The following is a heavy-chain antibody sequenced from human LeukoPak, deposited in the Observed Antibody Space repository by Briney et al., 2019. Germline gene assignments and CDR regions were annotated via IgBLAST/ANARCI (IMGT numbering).Heavy chain of an antibody. CDR1: GGSFSGYY. CDR2: INHSGST. J-gene: IGHJ4*02. Sequence: SETLSLMCAVYGGSFSGYYCSWIRQPPGKGLEWIGEINHSGSTHYNPSLKSRVTMSIDTSKNQFSLRLSSVTAADTAVYYCARRPGEYGGNDFDYWGQGTLVTVSS. D-gene: IGHD4/OR15-4a*01. CDR3: ARRPGEYGGNDFDY. V-gene: IGHV4-34*01.